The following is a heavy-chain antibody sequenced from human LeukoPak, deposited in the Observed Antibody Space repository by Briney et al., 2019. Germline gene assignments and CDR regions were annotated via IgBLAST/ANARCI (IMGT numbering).Heavy chain of an antibody. CDR2: ISSSSSYI. J-gene: IGHJ4*02. CDR3: AREGDYYGSGPSDY. V-gene: IGHV3-21*04. Sequence: PGGSLRLSCAASGFTFSSYSMNWVRQAPGKGLEWVSSISSSSSYIYYADSVKGRFTISRDNAKNSLYLQMNSLRAEDTAVYYCAREGDYYGSGPSDYWGQGTLVTVSS. D-gene: IGHD3-10*01. CDR1: GFTFSSYS.